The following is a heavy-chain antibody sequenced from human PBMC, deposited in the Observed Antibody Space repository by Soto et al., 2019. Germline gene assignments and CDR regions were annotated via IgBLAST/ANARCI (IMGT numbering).Heavy chain of an antibody. CDR2: ISSDGSST. CDR1: GFSFSNSW. J-gene: IGHJ4*02. CDR3: ARPVVYSGYDRVFFDY. D-gene: IGHD5-12*01. Sequence: EVQLAESGGGLVQPGGSLRLSCAASGFSFSNSWMHWVRQAPGKGLVWVSRISSDGSSTNYADSVKGRFIISRDNAKNTLYLQMNILRAEDTAVYYCARPVVYSGYDRVFFDYWGQGTLVTVSS. V-gene: IGHV3-74*01.